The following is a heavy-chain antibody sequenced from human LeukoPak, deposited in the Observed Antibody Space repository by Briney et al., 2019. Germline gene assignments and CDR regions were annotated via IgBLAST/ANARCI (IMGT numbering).Heavy chain of an antibody. D-gene: IGHD3-10*01. CDR2: INHSGST. V-gene: IGHV4-34*01. J-gene: IGHJ3*02. CDR1: GGSFSGYY. Sequence: SETLSLTCAVYGGSFSGYYWSWIRQPPGKGLEWIGEINHSGSTNYNPSLKSRVTISVDTSKNQFSLKLSSVTAADTAVYYCARPMVRGVIITLRNAFDIWGQGTMVTVSS. CDR3: ARPMVRGVIITLRNAFDI.